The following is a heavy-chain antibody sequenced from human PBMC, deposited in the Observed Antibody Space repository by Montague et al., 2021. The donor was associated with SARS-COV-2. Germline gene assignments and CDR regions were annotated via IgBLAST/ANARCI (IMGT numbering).Heavy chain of an antibody. CDR2: IYYSGST. Sequence: SETRSLTCTVSGGSISSSSYYWGWIRQPPGKGLEWIGSIYYSGSTYYNPSLKGRVTISVDTSKNQFSLKLSSVTAADTAVYYCAADYGERDWFDPWGQGTLVTVSS. D-gene: IGHD4-17*01. CDR3: AADYGERDWFDP. CDR1: GGSISSSSYY. V-gene: IGHV4-39*01. J-gene: IGHJ5*02.